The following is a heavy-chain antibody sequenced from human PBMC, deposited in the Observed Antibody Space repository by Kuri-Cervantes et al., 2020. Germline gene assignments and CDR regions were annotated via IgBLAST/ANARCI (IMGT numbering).Heavy chain of an antibody. CDR3: ARGQSDYYHSAASYYIFDY. J-gene: IGHJ4*02. CDR2: IKQDGSEK. CDR1: GFTISNYR. Sequence: GGSLRLSCEASGFTISNYRMSWVRQAPGRGLEWVANIKQDGSEKYYVDSVKGRFTISRDNAKNSLYLQMNSLRAEDTAVYYCARGQSDYYHSAASYYIFDYWGQGTLVTVSS. D-gene: IGHD3-22*01. V-gene: IGHV3-7*02.